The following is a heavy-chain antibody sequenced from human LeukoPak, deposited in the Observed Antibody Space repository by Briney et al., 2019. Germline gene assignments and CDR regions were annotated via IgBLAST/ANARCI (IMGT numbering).Heavy chain of an antibody. CDR3: ARGYNWNGADAFDI. CDR2: IKYDGSNK. CDR1: GFTFSSYA. Sequence: GGALRLSCPASGFTFSSYALLWLRQPPAKGRAGVALIKYDGSNKYYAHSVKGRFTISRDNSKNTLYLQMNSLRAEDTAVYYCARGYNWNGADAFDIWGQGTMVTVSS. J-gene: IGHJ3*02. D-gene: IGHD1-20*01. V-gene: IGHV3-30*04.